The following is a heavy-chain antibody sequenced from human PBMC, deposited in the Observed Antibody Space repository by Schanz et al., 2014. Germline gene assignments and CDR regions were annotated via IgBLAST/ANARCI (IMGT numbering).Heavy chain of an antibody. CDR2: IWYDGSNK. V-gene: IGHV3-33*06. J-gene: IGHJ3*02. Sequence: QVHLVESGGGVVQPGRSLRLSCAASGITFSSFGMHWVRQAPGKGLEWVAVIWYDGSNKYYADSVKGRFTISRDNSKNTLYLQMNSLRDEDTAMYYCAKRCSSTSCSHGAFDIWGQGTMVTVSS. CDR1: GITFSSFG. CDR3: AKRCSSTSCSHGAFDI. D-gene: IGHD2-2*01.